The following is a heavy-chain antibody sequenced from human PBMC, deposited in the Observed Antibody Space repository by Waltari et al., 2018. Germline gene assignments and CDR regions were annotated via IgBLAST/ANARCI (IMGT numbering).Heavy chain of an antibody. D-gene: IGHD3-9*01. J-gene: IGHJ3*02. V-gene: IGHV1-69-2*01. CDR3: ATTSRNLRYFDWSPTDI. CDR1: GYTFTDYY. Sequence: EVQLVQSGAEVKKPGATVKISCKVSGYTFTDYYMHWVQPAPGKGLEWMGLVDPEDGETIYAEKFQGRVTITADTSTDTAYMELSSLRSEDTAVYYCATTSRNLRYFDWSPTDIWGQGTMVTVSS. CDR2: VDPEDGET.